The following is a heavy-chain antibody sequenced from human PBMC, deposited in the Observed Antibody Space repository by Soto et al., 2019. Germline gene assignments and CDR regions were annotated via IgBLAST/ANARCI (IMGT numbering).Heavy chain of an antibody. CDR3: ARQRTSVVTSDYFDV. V-gene: IGHV4-39*01. D-gene: IGHD2-21*02. CDR2: IYYSGST. CDR1: GDSISSRSYY. J-gene: IGHJ4*03. Sequence: SGTLSLTCTVTGDSISSRSYYWGWIRQPPGKGLEWIGSIYYSGSTYNNPSLRSRVSMSIDTSKDQFSLKLKSVTAADTDLYFCARQRTSVVTSDYFDVCGPGSLVT.